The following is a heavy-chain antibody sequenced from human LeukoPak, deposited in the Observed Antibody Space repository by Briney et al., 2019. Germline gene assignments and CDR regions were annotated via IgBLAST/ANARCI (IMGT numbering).Heavy chain of an antibody. D-gene: IGHD5-12*01. CDR1: GFTFSSYG. CDR3: AKELDSGYDAYYFDY. Sequence: PGGSLRLSCAASGFTFSSYGMHWVRQAPGKGLEWVAVISYDGSNKYYADSVKGRFTISRDNSKNTLYLQMNSLRAEDTAVYYCAKELDSGYDAYYFDYWGQGTLVTVSS. V-gene: IGHV3-30*18. CDR2: ISYDGSNK. J-gene: IGHJ4*02.